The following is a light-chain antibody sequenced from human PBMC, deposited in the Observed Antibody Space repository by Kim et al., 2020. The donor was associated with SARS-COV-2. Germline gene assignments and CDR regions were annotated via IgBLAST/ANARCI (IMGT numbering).Light chain of an antibody. J-gene: IGLJ2*01. CDR1: SSNIGAGYD. CDR3: QSYDSSLSGVG. CDR2: GNS. Sequence: QSVLTQPPSVSGAPGQRVTISCTGSSSNIGAGYDVHWYQQIPGTAPKLLIYGNSNRPSGVPDRFSGSKSGTSASLAITGLQAEDEADYYCQSYDSSLSGVGFGGGTMVTVL. V-gene: IGLV1-40*01.